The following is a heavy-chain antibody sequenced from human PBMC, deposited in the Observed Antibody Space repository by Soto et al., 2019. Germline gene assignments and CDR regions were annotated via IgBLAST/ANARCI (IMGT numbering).Heavy chain of an antibody. D-gene: IGHD6-19*01. J-gene: IGHJ3*02. Sequence: ASETLSLTCTGSGGSISGFYWNLIRQPPGKGLEWIGYVYNSGSTNDNPSFKTRVTISVDTSKNQFSLKLSSVTAADTAVYYCARGEIAVDSNAAFDIWAQRTMVPVSS. CDR1: GGSISGFY. V-gene: IGHV4-59*01. CDR3: ARGEIAVDSNAAFDI. CDR2: VYNSGST.